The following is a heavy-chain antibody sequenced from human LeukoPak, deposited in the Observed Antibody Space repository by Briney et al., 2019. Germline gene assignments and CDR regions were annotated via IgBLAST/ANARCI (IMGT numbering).Heavy chain of an antibody. J-gene: IGHJ4*02. CDR2: IYYSGST. Sequence: PSETLSLTCTVSGGSISSYYWSWIRQPPGKGLEWIGYIYYSGSTNYNPSLKSRVTISVDTSKNQFSLKLSSVTAADTAVYYCASYVDTAMVGYYFDYWGQGTLVTVSA. D-gene: IGHD5-18*01. CDR3: ASYVDTAMVGYYFDY. V-gene: IGHV4-59*12. CDR1: GGSISSYY.